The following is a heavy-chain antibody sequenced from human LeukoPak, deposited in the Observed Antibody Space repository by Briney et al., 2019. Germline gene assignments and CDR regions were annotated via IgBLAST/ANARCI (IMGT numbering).Heavy chain of an antibody. D-gene: IGHD2-15*01. J-gene: IGHJ5*02. CDR3: AREGRGYCSGGTCYSVDWFDP. CDR2: IYYSGST. V-gene: IGHV4-39*02. Sequence: SETLSLTCTVSGGSISSSSYYWGWIRQPPGKGLEWIGSIYYSGSTYYNPSLKSRVTISVDTSKNQFSLNLSSVTAADTAVYYCAREGRGYCSGGTCYSVDWFDPWGQGTLVTVSS. CDR1: GGSISSSSYY.